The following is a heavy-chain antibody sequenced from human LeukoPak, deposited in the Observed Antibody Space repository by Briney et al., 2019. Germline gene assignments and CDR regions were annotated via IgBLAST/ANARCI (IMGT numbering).Heavy chain of an antibody. J-gene: IGHJ5*02. CDR3: ASLPEP. CDR1: GFTFSDST. CDR2: VRSKAKNYAT. Sequence: GGSLKLSCAVSGFTFSDSTIHWVRQAPGKGLEWVGRVRSKAKNYATAYAASVQGRFVISRDDSKNAAYLQMNSLKIEDSAMYYCASLPEPWGQGTLVTVS. V-gene: IGHV3-73*01.